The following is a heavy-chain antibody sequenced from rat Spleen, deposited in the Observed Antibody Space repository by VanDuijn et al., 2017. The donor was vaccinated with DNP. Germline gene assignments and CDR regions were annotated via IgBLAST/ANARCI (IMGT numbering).Heavy chain of an antibody. Sequence: EVQLVESGGGPVQPGRSLKLSCVASGFIFRHYWMYWLRQAPGKGLEWVASITNTCDSTYYPDSVKGRFPISRDLARSSLYLQMDSLRSEDTSTYYCSRHPTHSHFDYWGQGVMVTVSS. V-gene: IGHV5-31*01. J-gene: IGHJ2*01. CDR2: ITNTCDST. CDR1: GFIFRHYW. CDR3: SRHPTHSHFDY. D-gene: IGHD1-11*01.